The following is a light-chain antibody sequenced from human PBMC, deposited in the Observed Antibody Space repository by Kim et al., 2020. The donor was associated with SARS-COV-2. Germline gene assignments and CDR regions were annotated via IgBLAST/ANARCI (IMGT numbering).Light chain of an antibody. CDR1: KSVGSN. J-gene: IGKJ3*01. Sequence: PGERATLSGRASKSVGSNLAWYQQKPGQAPRLVIYGASTRATGVPARLSGSGYGTEFTLTISSLQSEDFAVYYCQQYNNWPPLTFGPGTKVDIK. CDR3: QQYNNWPPLT. CDR2: GAS. V-gene: IGKV3-15*01.